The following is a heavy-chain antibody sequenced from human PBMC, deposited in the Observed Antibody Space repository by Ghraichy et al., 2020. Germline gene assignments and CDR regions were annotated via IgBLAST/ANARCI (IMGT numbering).Heavy chain of an antibody. CDR3: ARDEVATRQFDY. CDR1: GGSISSYY. D-gene: IGHD5-12*01. J-gene: IGHJ4*02. Sequence: SCTVSGGSISSYYWSWIRQPAGKGLEWIGRIYTSGSSNYNPSLKSRVTMSLDTSKNQFSLNLTSVTAADTAVYYCARDEVATRQFDYWGQGTLVTVSS. CDR2: IYTSGSS. V-gene: IGHV4-4*07.